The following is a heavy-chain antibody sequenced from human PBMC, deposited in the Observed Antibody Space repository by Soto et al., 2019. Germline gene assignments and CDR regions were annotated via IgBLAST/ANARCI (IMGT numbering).Heavy chain of an antibody. V-gene: IGHV1-2*02. J-gene: IGHJ6*02. CDR1: GYTFSGYY. D-gene: IGHD2-2*02. Sequence: QEQLVQSGAEVKKPGASVKVSCKASGYTFSGYYIHWLRQAPGQGLEWMGWINPNSGGTNYAQKFQGRVTVTRDPTTSTAYMELSRLTSDDTAVYYCARSLTEGYCTITGCYTRPLYGMDVWGQGTTVTVSS. CDR3: ARSLTEGYCTITGCYTRPLYGMDV. CDR2: INPNSGGT.